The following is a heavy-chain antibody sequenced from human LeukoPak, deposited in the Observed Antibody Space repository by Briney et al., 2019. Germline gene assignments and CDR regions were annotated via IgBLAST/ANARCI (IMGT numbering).Heavy chain of an antibody. Sequence: ASVKVSCTASGYTFTSYYMHWVRQAPGQGLEWMGIINPSGGSTSYAQKFQGRVTMTRDTSTSTVYMELSSLRSEDTAVYYCARDLGDRYSSSWYLDYWGQGTLVTVSS. CDR1: GYTFTSYY. CDR3: ARDLGDRYSSSWYLDY. D-gene: IGHD6-13*01. V-gene: IGHV1-46*01. J-gene: IGHJ4*02. CDR2: INPSGGST.